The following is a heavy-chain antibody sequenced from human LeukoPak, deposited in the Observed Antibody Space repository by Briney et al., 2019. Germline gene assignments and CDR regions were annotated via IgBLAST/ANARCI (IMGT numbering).Heavy chain of an antibody. J-gene: IGHJ4*02. D-gene: IGHD1-7*01. CDR2: INHSGST. CDR1: GGSFSGYY. CDR3: ARAAGTTRGYPY. V-gene: IGHV4-34*01. Sequence: ETLSLTCAVYGGSFSGYYWSWIRQPPGKGLEWIGEINHSGSTNYNPSLKSRVTISVDTSKNQFSLKLSSVTAADTAVYYCARAAGTTRGYPYWGQGTLVTVSS.